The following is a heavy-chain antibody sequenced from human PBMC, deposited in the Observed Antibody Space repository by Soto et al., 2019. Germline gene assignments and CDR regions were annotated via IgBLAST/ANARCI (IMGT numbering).Heavy chain of an antibody. D-gene: IGHD3-10*02. J-gene: IGHJ4*02. Sequence: QITLKESGPTLVKPTQTLTLTCTFSGFSLSTNGVGVGWIRQPPGKALEWLALIYWDDDKSYSPSLKSRLTITKDTSKNRVVLTMTNIDPVDTATYYCAHSPRITMYDYWGQGTLVTVSS. CDR2: IYWDDDK. CDR3: AHSPRITMYDY. V-gene: IGHV2-5*02. CDR1: GFSLSTNGVG.